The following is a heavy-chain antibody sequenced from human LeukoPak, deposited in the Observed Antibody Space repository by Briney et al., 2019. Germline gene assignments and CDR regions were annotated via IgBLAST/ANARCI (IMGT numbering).Heavy chain of an antibody. J-gene: IGHJ4*02. CDR3: GTVWARGSVFDY. Sequence: ASVKVPCKVSGYTLTELSMNWVRQAPGKGLEWMGGFDPEDGETIYAQKFQGRVTMTEDTSTDTAYMELSSLRSEDTAVYYCGTVWARGSVFDYWGQGTLVTVSS. CDR2: FDPEDGET. V-gene: IGHV1-24*01. D-gene: IGHD3-10*01. CDR1: GYTLTELS.